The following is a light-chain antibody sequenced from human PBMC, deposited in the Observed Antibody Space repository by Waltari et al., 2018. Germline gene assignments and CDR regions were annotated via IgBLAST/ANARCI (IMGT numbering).Light chain of an antibody. CDR3: CSYAGPWV. V-gene: IGLV2-23*01. J-gene: IGLJ3*02. Sequence: QSALTQPASVSGSPGQSVTISCTGTSSDVGFVSWYQQHPGKAPKLIIYEDNKRPSGVSDRFSGSKSGNTASLTISGLQAEDEADYHCCSYAGPWVFGGGTKLTVL. CDR2: EDN. CDR1: SSDVGF.